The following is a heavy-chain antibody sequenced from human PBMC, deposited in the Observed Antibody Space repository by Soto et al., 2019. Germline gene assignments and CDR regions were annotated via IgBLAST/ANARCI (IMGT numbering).Heavy chain of an antibody. D-gene: IGHD2-2*01. CDR2: ISGSGGST. CDR3: AKDLDIVVVPAHFDY. CDR1: GFTFSSYA. V-gene: IGHV3-23*01. J-gene: IGHJ4*02. Sequence: GSLRLSCAASGFTFSSYAMSWVRQAPGKGLEWVSAISGSGGSTYYADSVKGRFTISRDNSKNTLYLQMNSLRAEDTAVYYCAKDLDIVVVPAHFDYWGQGTLVTVSS.